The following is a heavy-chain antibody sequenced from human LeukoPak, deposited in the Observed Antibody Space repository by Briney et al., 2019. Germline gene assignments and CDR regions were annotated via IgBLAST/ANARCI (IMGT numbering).Heavy chain of an antibody. CDR1: GFTFNNYW. D-gene: IGHD1-1*01. CDR2: INNDGSSA. CDR3: ARRGTGHGMDV. Sequence: GGSLRLSCAASGFTFNNYWIHWVRQVPGQGLVWVSRINNDGSSASYVDSVKGRFTISRDNAKNTLFLQMNSLRAEDTAVYYCARRGTGHGMDVWGQGTTVIVSS. J-gene: IGHJ6*02. V-gene: IGHV3-74*01.